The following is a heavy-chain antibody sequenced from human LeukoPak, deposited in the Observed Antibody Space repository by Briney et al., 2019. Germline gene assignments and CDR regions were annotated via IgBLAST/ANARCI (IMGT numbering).Heavy chain of an antibody. CDR3: ARNEDYYDSSGYPTTHFDY. Sequence: GGSLRLSCAASGFTFSSYAMHWVRQAPGKGLERVAVISYDGSNKYYADSVKGRFTISRDNSKNTLYLQMNSLRAEDTAVYYCARNEDYYDSSGYPTTHFDYWGQGTLVTVSS. J-gene: IGHJ4*02. CDR2: ISYDGSNK. D-gene: IGHD3-22*01. V-gene: IGHV3-30-3*01. CDR1: GFTFSSYA.